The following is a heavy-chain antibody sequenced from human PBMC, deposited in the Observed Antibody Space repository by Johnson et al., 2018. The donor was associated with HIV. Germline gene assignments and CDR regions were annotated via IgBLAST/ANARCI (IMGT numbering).Heavy chain of an antibody. CDR3: AKGYYYDSKDAFDI. CDR2: ISYDGSNK. Sequence: QMLLVESGGGGVQPGRSLRLSCAASGFTFSSYAMHWVRRAPGKGLEWVAVISYDGSNKYYADSVKGRFTISRDNSKNTLYLQMNSLRAEDTAVYYCAKGYYYDSKDAFDIWGQGTMVTVSS. CDR1: GFTFSSYA. D-gene: IGHD3-22*01. V-gene: IGHV3-30-3*01. J-gene: IGHJ3*02.